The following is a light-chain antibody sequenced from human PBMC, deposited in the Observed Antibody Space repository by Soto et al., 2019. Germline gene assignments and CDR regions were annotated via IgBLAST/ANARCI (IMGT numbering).Light chain of an antibody. Sequence: RVKMGGPAILSVAPGERATLSCGASQSINSNLAWYQQKPGQAPRLLIYGAFTRATGFPARFSGSVSGTDVTLTITSLKSEDVAVYYCQQHDNWPWTFGQGAKVDI. V-gene: IGKV3-15*01. CDR3: QQHDNWPWT. CDR1: QSINSN. J-gene: IGKJ1*01. CDR2: GAF.